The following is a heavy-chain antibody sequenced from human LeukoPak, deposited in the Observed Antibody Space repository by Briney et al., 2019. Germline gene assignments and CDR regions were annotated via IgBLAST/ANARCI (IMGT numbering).Heavy chain of an antibody. CDR2: IYYSGST. Sequence: PSETLSLTCTVSGGSISSYYWSWIRQPPGKGLEWIGYIYYSGSTNYNPSLKSRVTISVDTSKNQFSLKLSSVTAADTAVYYCARDYSGSYYGWFDPWGQGTLVTVSS. D-gene: IGHD1-26*01. V-gene: IGHV4-59*12. J-gene: IGHJ5*02. CDR3: ARDYSGSYYGWFDP. CDR1: GGSISSYY.